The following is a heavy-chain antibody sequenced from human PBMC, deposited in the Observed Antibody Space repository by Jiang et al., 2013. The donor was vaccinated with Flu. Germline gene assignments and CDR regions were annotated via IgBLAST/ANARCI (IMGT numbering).Heavy chain of an antibody. D-gene: IGHD5-12*01. CDR3: ARDLPPGGDSGWTFDY. J-gene: IGHJ4*02. CDR1: GDSVSSNSAA. Sequence: SQTLSLTCAISGDSVSSNSAAWNWIRQSPSRGLEWLGRTYYRSKWYNDYAVSVKSRITINPDTSKNQFSLQLNSVTPEDTAVYYCARDLPPGGDSGWTFDYWGQGTLVTVSS. V-gene: IGHV6-1*01. CDR2: TYYRSKWYN.